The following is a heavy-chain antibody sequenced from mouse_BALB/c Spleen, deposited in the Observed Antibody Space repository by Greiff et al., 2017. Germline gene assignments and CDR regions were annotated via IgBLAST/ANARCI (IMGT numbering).Heavy chain of an antibody. CDR2: IYPGDGDT. V-gene: IGHV1-87*01. D-gene: IGHD4-1*02. J-gene: IGHJ2*01. CDR3: ARSTGTNYFDY. CDR1: GYTFTSYW. Sequence: VQLKESGAELARPGASVKLSCKASGYTFTSYWMQWVKQRPGQGLEWIGAIYPGDGDTRYTQKFKGKATLTADKSSSTAYMQLSSLASEDSAVYYCARSTGTNYFDYWGQGTTLTVSS.